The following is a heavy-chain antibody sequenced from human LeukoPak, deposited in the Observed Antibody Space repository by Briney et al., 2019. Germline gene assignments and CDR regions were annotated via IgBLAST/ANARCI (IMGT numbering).Heavy chain of an antibody. CDR1: GFSLSSYA. CDR2: ISSTDAGT. J-gene: IGHJ6*03. CDR3: ARVTRGYDSYYYYYMDV. V-gene: IGHV3-23*01. Sequence: GGSLRLSCAASGFSLSSYAMSWVRQAPGKGLEWVSAISSTDAGTYHADSVRGRFTISRDNAKNSLYLQMNSLRAEDTAVYYCARVTRGYDSYYYYYMDVWGKGTTVTVSS. D-gene: IGHD5-12*01.